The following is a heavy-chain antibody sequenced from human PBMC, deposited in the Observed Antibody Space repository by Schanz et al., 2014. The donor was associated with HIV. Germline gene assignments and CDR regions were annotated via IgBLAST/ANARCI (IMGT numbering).Heavy chain of an antibody. V-gene: IGHV3-33*01. CDR3: ARDNSGSIDY. CDR1: GFTFSNYA. D-gene: IGHD3-10*01. CDR2: IWNDGTSK. Sequence: QVHLVESGGGVVQPGTSLRLSCAASGFTFSNYAIHWVGQAPGKGLEGVTLIWNDGTSKYYADSVKGRFTISRDASKNALYLQMNSLRAEATAVYYCARDNSGSIDYWGQGTLVTVSS. J-gene: IGHJ4*02.